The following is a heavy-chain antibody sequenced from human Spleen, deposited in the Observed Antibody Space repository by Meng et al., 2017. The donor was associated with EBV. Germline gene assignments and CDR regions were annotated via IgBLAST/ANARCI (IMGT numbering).Heavy chain of an antibody. CDR2: INSSGST. Sequence: QVLLQQGGAGRLKPSETLSLSCAVNGGAFSRPFWSWIRQPPGKGLEWVGEINSSGSTEYNPSLKSRVTISEDTSRNQVSLKVRSVTAADTAVYYCARGGPYYFDIWGRGTLVTVSS. CDR3: ARGGPYYFDI. V-gene: IGHV4-34*01. CDR1: GGAFSRPF. J-gene: IGHJ2*01.